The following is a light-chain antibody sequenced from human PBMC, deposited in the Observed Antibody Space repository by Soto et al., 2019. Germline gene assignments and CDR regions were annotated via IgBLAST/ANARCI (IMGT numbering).Light chain of an antibody. CDR2: DVS. J-gene: IGLJ1*01. V-gene: IGLV2-14*03. CDR3: SSYTSSSLHV. CDR1: SSDVGGYNY. Sequence: QSVLTQPASVSGSPGQSITISCTGTSSDVGGYNYVSWYQQHPGKAPKLMIYDVSNRPSGVSYRFSGSKSGNTASLTISGLQAEDEADYYCSSYTSSSLHVYGTGTKVPVL.